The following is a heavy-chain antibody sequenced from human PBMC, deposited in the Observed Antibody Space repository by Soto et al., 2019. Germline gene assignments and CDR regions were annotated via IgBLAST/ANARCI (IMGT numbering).Heavy chain of an antibody. J-gene: IGHJ4*02. Sequence: ASVKASCKASGYPFPCHDINWVRQATGQGLEWMGWMNPNSGNTGYAQKFQGRVTMTRNTSISTAYMELSSLRSEDTAVYYCASGYDDFWSGWFVDYWGQGTLVTVSS. D-gene: IGHD3-3*01. CDR1: GYPFPCHD. CDR2: MNPNSGNT. CDR3: ASGYDDFWSGWFVDY. V-gene: IGHV1-8*01.